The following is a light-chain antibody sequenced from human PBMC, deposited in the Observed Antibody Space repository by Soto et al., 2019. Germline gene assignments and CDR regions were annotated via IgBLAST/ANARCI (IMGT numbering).Light chain of an antibody. Sequence: QSVLTQPPSASATPGQTVTISCSGRYSNIGSNFVSWYQRLPGTAPKLLIYSMNQRPSGAPDRFSGSKSGTWASLTISGRQPEDEADYFCSSWDDSLDGPVFGGGTKVTVL. CDR1: YSNIGSNF. CDR2: SMN. V-gene: IGLV1-44*01. CDR3: SSWDDSLDGPV. J-gene: IGLJ3*02.